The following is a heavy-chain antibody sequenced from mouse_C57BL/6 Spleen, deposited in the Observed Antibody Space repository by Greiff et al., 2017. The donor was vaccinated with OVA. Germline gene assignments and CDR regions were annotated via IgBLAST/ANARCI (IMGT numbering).Heavy chain of an antibody. V-gene: IGHV1-52*01. CDR2: IDPSDSET. Sequence: VQLQQPGAELVRPGSSVKLSCKASGYTFTSYWMHWVKQRPIQGLEWIGNIDPSDSETHYNQKFKDKATLTVDKSSSTAYMQLSSLTSEDSAVYYCAREDGAQATTYWGQGTLVTVSA. CDR3: AREDGAQATTY. D-gene: IGHD3-2*02. CDR1: GYTFTSYW. J-gene: IGHJ3*01.